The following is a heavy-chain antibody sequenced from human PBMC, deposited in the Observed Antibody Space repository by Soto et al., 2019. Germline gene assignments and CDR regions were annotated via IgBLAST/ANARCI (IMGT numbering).Heavy chain of an antibody. D-gene: IGHD2-15*01. Sequence: GGSLRLSGAASGFTFDTYWMNWVRQAPWKGPEWLSGINSDGTISSYADSVKGRFTISRDNARNTLSLQMNSLRADDTAVYYCERLSGDSSAFLSYGMDALGQGTTLTVSS. CDR3: ERLSGDSSAFLSYGMDA. CDR1: GFTFDTYW. V-gene: IGHV3-74*01. CDR2: INSDGTIS. J-gene: IGHJ6*02.